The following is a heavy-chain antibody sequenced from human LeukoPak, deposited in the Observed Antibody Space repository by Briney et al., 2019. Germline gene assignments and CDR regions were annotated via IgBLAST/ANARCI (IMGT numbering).Heavy chain of an antibody. CDR3: ARDPPGSGSYLDY. CDR1: GGSFSGYY. J-gene: IGHJ4*02. D-gene: IGHD3-10*01. CDR2: INHSGST. V-gene: IGHV4-34*01. Sequence: SETLSLTCAVYGGSFSGYYWSWIRQPPGKGLEWIGEINHSGSTNYNPSLKSRVTISLDTSKNQFSLKLTSVTAADTAVYYCARDPPGSGSYLDYWGQGTLVTVSS.